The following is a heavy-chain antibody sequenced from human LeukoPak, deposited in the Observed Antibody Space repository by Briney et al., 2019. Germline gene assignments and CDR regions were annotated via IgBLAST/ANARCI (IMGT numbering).Heavy chain of an antibody. V-gene: IGHV1-8*01. D-gene: IGHD6-19*01. CDR1: GYTFTSYD. Sequence: ASVKVSCKASGYTFTSYDINWVRQATGQGLEWMGWMNPNSGNTGYAQKFQGRVTMTRNTSISTAYMELSSLRSEDTAVYYCARRSSGWYGYYFDYWGQGTLVTVSS. J-gene: IGHJ4*02. CDR3: ARRSSGWYGYYFDY. CDR2: MNPNSGNT.